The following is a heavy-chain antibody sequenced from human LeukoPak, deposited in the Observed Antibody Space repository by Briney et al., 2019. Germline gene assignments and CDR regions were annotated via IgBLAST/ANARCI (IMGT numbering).Heavy chain of an antibody. D-gene: IGHD2-15*01. V-gene: IGHV5-51*01. J-gene: IGHJ4*02. Sequence: GESLKISCKGSGYSFTSYWIGWVRQMPGKGLEWMGIIYPGDSDTRYSPSFQGQVTISADKSISTAYLQWSSLKASDTAMYYCARNPRYCSGGSCWVYWGQGPLVTVSS. CDR2: IYPGDSDT. CDR3: ARNPRYCSGGSCWVY. CDR1: GYSFTSYW.